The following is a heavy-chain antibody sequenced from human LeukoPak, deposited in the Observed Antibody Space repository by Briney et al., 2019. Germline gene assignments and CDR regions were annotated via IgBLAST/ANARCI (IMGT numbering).Heavy chain of an antibody. Sequence: GGSLRLSCAASGFTFSGYEMNWVRQAPGRGLEWVSYISSSGSTIYYADSVKGRFTISRANAKNSLYLQMSSLTAEDTAVYYCATHSMVRELDYWGQGTLVTVSS. CDR1: GFTFSGYE. CDR3: ATHSMVRELDY. CDR2: ISSSGSTI. V-gene: IGHV3-48*03. J-gene: IGHJ4*02. D-gene: IGHD3-10*01.